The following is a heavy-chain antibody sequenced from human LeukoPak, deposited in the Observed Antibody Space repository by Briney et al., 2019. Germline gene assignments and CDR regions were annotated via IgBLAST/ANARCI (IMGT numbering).Heavy chain of an antibody. Sequence: SETLSLTCAVSGGSISSSNWWSWVRQPPGKGLEWIGEIYHSGSTNYNPSLKSRVTISVDKSKNQFSLKLSSVTAADTAVYYCARREHCSGGSCYSDAFDIWGQGTMVTVSS. D-gene: IGHD2-15*01. CDR1: GGSISSSNW. CDR2: IYHSGST. V-gene: IGHV4-4*02. J-gene: IGHJ3*02. CDR3: ARREHCSGGSCYSDAFDI.